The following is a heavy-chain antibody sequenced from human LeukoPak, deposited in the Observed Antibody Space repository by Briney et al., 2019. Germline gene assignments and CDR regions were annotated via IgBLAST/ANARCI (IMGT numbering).Heavy chain of an antibody. V-gene: IGHV4-34*01. J-gene: IGHJ4*02. CDR3: ARGPQWRYFFDY. D-gene: IGHD6-19*01. CDR2: INHSGST. CDR1: GGSFSGYY. Sequence: SETLSLTCAVYGGSFSGYYWSWIRQPPGKGLEWIGEINHSGSTNYNPSLKSRVTISVDTSKNQFSLKLSSVTAADTAVYYCARGPQWRYFFDYWGQGTLVTVSS.